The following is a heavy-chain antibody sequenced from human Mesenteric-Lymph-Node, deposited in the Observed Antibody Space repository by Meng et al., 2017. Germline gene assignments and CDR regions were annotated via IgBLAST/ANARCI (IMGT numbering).Heavy chain of an antibody. Sequence: GGSLRLSCAASGFTFDDYGMSWVRQAPGKGLEWVSAISSSSTYIYYADSVKGRFTISRDNVKNSLFLQMNSLRAEDTAVYYCARPRGVVGSTPDHLLDFWGQGTLVTVSS. CDR1: GFTFDDYG. CDR2: ISSSSTYI. J-gene: IGHJ4*02. D-gene: IGHD1-26*01. CDR3: ARPRGVVGSTPDHLLDF. V-gene: IGHV3-21*06.